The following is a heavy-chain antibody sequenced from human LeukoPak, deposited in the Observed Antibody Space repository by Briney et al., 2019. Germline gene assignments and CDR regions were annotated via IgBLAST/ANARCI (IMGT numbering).Heavy chain of an antibody. CDR1: GITFSSYE. D-gene: IGHD6-19*01. CDR2: ISTSGSTI. Sequence: GGSLTLSCVVSGITFSSYEMNWVRQAPGKGLEWVSYISTSGSTIYYADSVKGRFTISRDNAKNSLYLQMNGLRAEDTAIYYCASPQWLAFWGQGTLASVSS. CDR3: ASPQWLAF. J-gene: IGHJ4*02. V-gene: IGHV3-48*03.